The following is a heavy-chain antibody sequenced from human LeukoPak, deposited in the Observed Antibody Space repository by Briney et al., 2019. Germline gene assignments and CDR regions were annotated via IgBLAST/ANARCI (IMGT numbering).Heavy chain of an antibody. V-gene: IGHV3-23*01. CDR1: GFTFSNYA. J-gene: IGHJ4*02. CDR2: ISDSGVNT. CDR3: AKDLVSGWFWGFDY. D-gene: IGHD6-19*01. Sequence: GGSLRLSCAASGFTFSNYAMSWVRQAPGKGLEWVSAISDSGVNTDYADSVKGRFTISRDSSKNTLYLQMNSLRAEDTAVYYCAKDLVSGWFWGFDYWGQGTLVTVSS.